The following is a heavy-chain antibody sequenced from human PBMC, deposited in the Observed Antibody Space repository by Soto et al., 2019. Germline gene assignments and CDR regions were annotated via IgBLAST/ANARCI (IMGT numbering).Heavy chain of an antibody. Sequence: QVQLVQSGAEVKKPGASVKVSCKASGYTFTSYGISWVRQAPGQGLEWMGWINAYNGNTNYAQKLQGTVTMTKETSTSIAYMELRSLRFDDTAVYYCAREAVAGTRGFDYWGQGTLVTVSS. V-gene: IGHV1-18*01. CDR3: AREAVAGTRGFDY. CDR2: INAYNGNT. D-gene: IGHD6-19*01. J-gene: IGHJ4*02. CDR1: GYTFTSYG.